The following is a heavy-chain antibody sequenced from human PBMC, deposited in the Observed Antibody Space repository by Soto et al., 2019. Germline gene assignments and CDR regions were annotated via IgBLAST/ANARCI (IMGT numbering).Heavy chain of an antibody. V-gene: IGHV1-69*06. Sequence: SVKVSCKASGGTFSSYAISWVRQAPGQGLEWMGGIIPIFGTANYAQKFQGRVTITADKSTSTAYMELSSLRSEDTAVYYCARAPYYDFWSGYSNILDYWGQGTLVTVSS. CDR2: IIPIFGTA. D-gene: IGHD3-3*01. CDR1: GGTFSSYA. CDR3: ARAPYYDFWSGYSNILDY. J-gene: IGHJ4*02.